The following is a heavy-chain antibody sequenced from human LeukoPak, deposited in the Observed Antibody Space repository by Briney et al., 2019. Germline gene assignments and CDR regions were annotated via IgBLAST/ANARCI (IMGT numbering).Heavy chain of an antibody. J-gene: IGHJ3*02. CDR3: ARGQGRKHFYGSGTFYNREDDAFDI. D-gene: IGHD3-10*01. V-gene: IGHV1-3*03. Sequence: ASVNVSFKASGYTFTSYAMHWLRQATAQRLDGMGWINGGNGNTRYPQDFQGRVTIPRQRSASAAYMELNSLSSGDSPVYYCARGQGRKHFYGSGTFYNREDDAFDIWGQGTMVSVSS. CDR2: INGGNGNT. CDR1: GYTFTSYA.